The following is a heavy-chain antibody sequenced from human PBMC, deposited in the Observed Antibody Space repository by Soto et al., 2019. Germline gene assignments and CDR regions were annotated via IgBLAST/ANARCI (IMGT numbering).Heavy chain of an antibody. V-gene: IGHV4-34*01. CDR3: ASGGDHYDILTGYYN. J-gene: IGHJ4*02. CDR1: GGSFSGYY. Sequence: PSETLSLTCAVYGGSFSGYYWSWIRQPPGKGLEWIGEINHSGSTNYNPSLKSRVTISVDTSKNQFSLELSSVTAADTAVYYCASGGDHYDILTGYYNWGQGTLVNVSS. D-gene: IGHD3-9*01. CDR2: INHSGST.